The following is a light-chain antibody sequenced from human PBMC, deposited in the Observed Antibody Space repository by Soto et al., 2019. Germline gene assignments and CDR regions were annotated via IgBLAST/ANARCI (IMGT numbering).Light chain of an antibody. J-gene: IGKJ4*01. CDR2: GAF. V-gene: IGKV3-20*01. Sequence: EIVLTQSPGTLSLSPGERATLSCRASQSVSSSYLAWYQQKPGQAPRLLIYGAFSRATGIPDRFSGSGFGTDFTLTISRLEPEDFAVYYCQQYGSAPPGLTFGGGTKVEIK. CDR1: QSVSSSY. CDR3: QQYGSAPPGLT.